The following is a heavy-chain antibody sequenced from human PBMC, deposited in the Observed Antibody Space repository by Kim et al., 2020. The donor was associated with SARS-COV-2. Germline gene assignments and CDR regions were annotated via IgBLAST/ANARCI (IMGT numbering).Heavy chain of an antibody. CDR1: GGSISSYY. CDR3: ARDSPRRFIAVAGRWYFDF. V-gene: IGHV4-4*07. J-gene: IGHJ4*02. D-gene: IGHD6-19*01. Sequence: SETLSLTCTVSGGSISSYYWSWIRQPAGKGLEWIGRIYTSGSTNYNPSLKSRVTMSVDTSKNQFSLKLSSVTAADAAGYYCARDSPRRFIAVAGRWYFDFWGQGTLVTVSS. CDR2: IYTSGST.